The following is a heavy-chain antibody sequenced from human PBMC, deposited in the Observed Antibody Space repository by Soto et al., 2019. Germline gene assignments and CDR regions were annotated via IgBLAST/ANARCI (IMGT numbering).Heavy chain of an antibody. D-gene: IGHD5-12*01. CDR1: GGSISSYY. Sequence: SDTLSXTXTVSGGSISSYYWSWIRQPPGKGLEWIGYIYYSGSTNYNPSLKSRVTISVDTSKNQFSLKLSSVTAADTAVYYCARHRDSGYDPYDYWGQGTLVTVSS. CDR2: IYYSGST. J-gene: IGHJ4*02. V-gene: IGHV4-59*08. CDR3: ARHRDSGYDPYDY.